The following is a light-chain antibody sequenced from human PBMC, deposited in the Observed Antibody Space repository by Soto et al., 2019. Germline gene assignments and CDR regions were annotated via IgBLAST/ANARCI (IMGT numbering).Light chain of an antibody. CDR1: QSLLHSGGHNF. CDR2: LGS. Sequence: VMTQSPVSLPVTPGEPASISCRASQSLLHSGGHNFLDWYLQKPGQSPQVLIYLGSNRASGVPDRFSGSGSGADFTLEISRVEAEDVGVYYCMQTLQTPLTFGGGTQVEIK. J-gene: IGKJ4*01. CDR3: MQTLQTPLT. V-gene: IGKV2-28*01.